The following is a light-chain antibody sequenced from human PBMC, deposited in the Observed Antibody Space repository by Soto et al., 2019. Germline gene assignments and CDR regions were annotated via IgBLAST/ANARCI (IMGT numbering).Light chain of an antibody. CDR1: SSDVGGYNY. CDR2: DVS. CDR3: CSNAGSYTYV. J-gene: IGLJ1*01. Sequence: QSVLTQPRSVSGSPGQSVTISCTGTSSDVGGYNYVSWYQQHPGKAPKLMIYDVSKRPSGVPDRFSGSKSGNTASLTISGLQAEDDADYYCCSNAGSYTYVFGTGTKVTVL. V-gene: IGLV2-11*01.